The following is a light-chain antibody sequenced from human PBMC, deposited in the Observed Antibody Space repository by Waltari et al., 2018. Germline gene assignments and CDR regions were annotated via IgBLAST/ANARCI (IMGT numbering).Light chain of an antibody. CDR3: CSYVGSSTFT. CDR2: EVY. V-gene: IGLV2-23*02. J-gene: IGLJ2*01. CDR1: SSDVGSYDL. Sequence: QSALTQPASVSGSPGQSITISCTGTSSDVGSYDLVSWYQHHPGKAPKLMIYEVYKRPSGVSNRFSASKSGNMASLTISGLQAEDEADYYCCSYVGSSTFTFGGGTKLTVL.